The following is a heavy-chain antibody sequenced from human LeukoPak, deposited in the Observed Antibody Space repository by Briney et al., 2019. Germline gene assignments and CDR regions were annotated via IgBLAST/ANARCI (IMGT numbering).Heavy chain of an antibody. D-gene: IGHD5-18*01. J-gene: IGHJ4*02. V-gene: IGHV3-23*01. CDR2: IGGSGGST. Sequence: GGSLRLSCAASGFTFSSYAMSWVRQAPGKGLEWVSAIGGSGGSTYYADSVKGRFTISRDNSKNTLYLQMNSLRAEGTAVYYCARGDTAMVDYWGQGTLVTVSS. CDR3: ARGDTAMVDY. CDR1: GFTFSSYA.